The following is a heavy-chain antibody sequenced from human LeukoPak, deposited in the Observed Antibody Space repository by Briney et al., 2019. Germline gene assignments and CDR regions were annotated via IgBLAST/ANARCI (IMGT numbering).Heavy chain of an antibody. J-gene: IGHJ4*02. CDR3: VRQKKSHGNFDY. CDR1: GFTFSSYS. CDR2: VGIAADT. D-gene: IGHD1-26*01. Sequence: GGSLRLSCAASGFTFSSYSMSWVRQAPGKGLEWVSAVGIAADTFYPGSVKGRFTISRENAKNSLYLQMNSLRVEDTAVYYCVRQKKSHGNFDYWGQGTLVTVSS. V-gene: IGHV3-13*01.